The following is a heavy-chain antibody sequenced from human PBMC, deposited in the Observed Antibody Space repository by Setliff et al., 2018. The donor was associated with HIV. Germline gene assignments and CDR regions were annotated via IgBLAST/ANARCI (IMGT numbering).Heavy chain of an antibody. CDR3: VKEGRTSTVFDY. D-gene: IGHD1-7*01. V-gene: IGHV4-4*02. CDR2: VSDGGT. Sequence: PSETLSLTCTVIGASVSMPGWWGWVRQSPGKRLEWIGEVSDGGTKYNPYLQGRATTSVDRSKNQFYLELRSVTAADTAVYYCVKEGRTSTVFDYWGQGVMVTVSS. CDR1: GASVSMPGW. J-gene: IGHJ4*02.